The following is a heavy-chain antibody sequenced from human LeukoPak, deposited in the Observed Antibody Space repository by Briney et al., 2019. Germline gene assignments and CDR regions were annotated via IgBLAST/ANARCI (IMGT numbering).Heavy chain of an antibody. J-gene: IGHJ5*02. CDR3: ARPNYYDSSGYPNWFDP. CDR1: GYTFTSYA. CDR2: INAGNGNT. D-gene: IGHD3-22*01. V-gene: IGHV1-3*01. Sequence: GASVKVSCKASGYTFTSYAIHWVRQAPGQRLEWMGWINAGNGNTKYSQKFQGRVTITRDTSANTVYMELSSLRSEDTAVYYCARPNYYDSSGYPNWFDPWGQGTLVTVSS.